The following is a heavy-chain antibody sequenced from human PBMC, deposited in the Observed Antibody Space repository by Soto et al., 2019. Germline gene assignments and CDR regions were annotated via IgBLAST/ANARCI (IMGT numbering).Heavy chain of an antibody. CDR3: ARERSYGYSSGWFPFDY. J-gene: IGHJ4*02. CDR1: GGSLSGYY. CDR2: INHSGST. V-gene: IGHV4-34*01. D-gene: IGHD6-19*01. Sequence: PSETLSLTCAVYGGSLSGYYWSWIRQPPGKGLEWIGEINHSGSTNYNPSLKSRVTISVDTSKNQFSLKLSSVTAADTAVYYCARERSYGYSSGWFPFDYWGQGTLVTVSS.